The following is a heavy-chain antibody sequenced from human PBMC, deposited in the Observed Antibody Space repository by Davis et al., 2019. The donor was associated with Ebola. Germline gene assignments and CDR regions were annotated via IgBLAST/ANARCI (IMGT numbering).Heavy chain of an antibody. V-gene: IGHV4-34*01. Sequence: SETLSLTCAVYGGSFSGYYWSWIRQPPGKGLEWIGEIYHSGSTNYNPSLKSRVTISVDKSKNQFSLKLSSVTAADTAVYYCARDEIRYYYDSSGYYSTPHWYFDLWGRGTLVTVSS. CDR1: GGSFSGYY. J-gene: IGHJ2*01. CDR3: ARDEIRYYYDSSGYYSTPHWYFDL. CDR2: IYHSGST. D-gene: IGHD3-22*01.